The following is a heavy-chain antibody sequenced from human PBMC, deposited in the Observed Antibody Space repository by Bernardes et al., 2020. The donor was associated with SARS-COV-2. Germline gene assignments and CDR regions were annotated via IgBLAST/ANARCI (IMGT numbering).Heavy chain of an antibody. CDR3: ASLAVAATYRDAFDI. J-gene: IGHJ3*02. V-gene: IGHV3-7*02. CDR2: IKQDGSEK. D-gene: IGHD2-15*01. CDR1: GFTFSSYC. Sequence: GESLRLSCAASGFTFSSYCMSWVRQAPGKGLEWVANIKQDGSEKYYVDSVKGRFTTTRDNAKNSLYLQMNSLRAEDTAVYYCASLAVAATYRDAFDIWGQETKVTVSS.